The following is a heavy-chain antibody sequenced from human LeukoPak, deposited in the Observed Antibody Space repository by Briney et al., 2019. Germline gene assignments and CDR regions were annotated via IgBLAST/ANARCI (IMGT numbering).Heavy chain of an antibody. J-gene: IGHJ4*02. V-gene: IGHV3-23*01. CDR1: GFTFTDYA. CDR2: ITTTVGDT. Sequence: GGSLRLSCVASGFTFTDYAMTWVRQPPGRRLEWVSTITTTVGDTHYADSVKGRFTVSRDDSKGTLFLQMNSLRAEDTAVYYCARDLGSSPFGDYWGQGTLVTVSS. CDR3: ARDLGSSPFGDY. D-gene: IGHD6-6*01.